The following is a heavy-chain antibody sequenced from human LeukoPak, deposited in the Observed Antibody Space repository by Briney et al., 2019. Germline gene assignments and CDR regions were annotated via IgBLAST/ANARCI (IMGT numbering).Heavy chain of an antibody. CDR1: GFTFSSYA. CDR2: ITTNGGST. J-gene: IGHJ4*02. D-gene: IGHD3-10*01. V-gene: IGHV3-64*01. Sequence: QPGGSLRLSCAASGFTFSSYAMHGVRQAPGRGLEYVSAITTNGGSTYHANSVKGRFTISRDNSKNTLYLQMGSLRAEDMGVYYCGRDLFGAIDYWGQGTLVTVSS. CDR3: GRDLFGAIDY.